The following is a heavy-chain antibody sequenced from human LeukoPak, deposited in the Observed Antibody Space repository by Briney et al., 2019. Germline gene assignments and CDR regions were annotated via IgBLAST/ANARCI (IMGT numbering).Heavy chain of an antibody. CDR1: GFTFSSYA. V-gene: IGHV3-23*01. Sequence: QPGGSLRLSCAASGFTFSSYAMSWVRQAPGKGLEWVSAISGSGGSTYYADSVKGRFTISRDNSKNTLYLQMNSLRAEDTAVYYCAKDGGRMGPQWLAVDYWGQGTLVTVSS. CDR3: AKDGGRMGPQWLAVDY. D-gene: IGHD6-19*01. CDR2: ISGSGGST. J-gene: IGHJ4*02.